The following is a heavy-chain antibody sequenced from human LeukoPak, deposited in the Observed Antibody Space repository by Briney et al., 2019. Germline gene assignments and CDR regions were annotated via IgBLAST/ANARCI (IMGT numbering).Heavy chain of an antibody. V-gene: IGHV1-2*02. CDR1: GYSFTGYY. CDR2: INPNNGGT. CDR3: ARGGRYMNRGLMGY. J-gene: IGHJ4*02. Sequence: ASVKVSCKASGYSFTGYYIHWVRQAPGQGLEWMGWINPNNGGTNYGQKFQGRVTMTRDTSFTTAYMELSRLRSDDTAMFYCARGGRYMNRGLMGYWGQGTLVTVSS. D-gene: IGHD3-10*01.